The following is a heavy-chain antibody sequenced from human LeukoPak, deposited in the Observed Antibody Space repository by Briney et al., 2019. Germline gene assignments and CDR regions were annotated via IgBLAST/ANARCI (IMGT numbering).Heavy chain of an antibody. Sequence: GGSLRLSCAASGYTFSSHGIHWVRQAPGKGLEWVSVIWYDGSKKYYSDSVKGRFTISRDNSKNTLYLQMNSLRAEDTALYYCAKDGTDYGDYAFSWFDPWGQGTLVTVSS. V-gene: IGHV3-30*02. CDR1: GYTFSSHG. CDR2: IWYDGSKK. J-gene: IGHJ5*02. D-gene: IGHD4-17*01. CDR3: AKDGTDYGDYAFSWFDP.